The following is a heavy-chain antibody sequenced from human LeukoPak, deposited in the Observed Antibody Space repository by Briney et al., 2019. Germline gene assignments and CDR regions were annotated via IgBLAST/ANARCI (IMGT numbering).Heavy chain of an antibody. V-gene: IGHV3-74*01. CDR2: INSDGSST. D-gene: IGHD2-2*01. CDR3: ARPFTSCYTDYSCGRDV. J-gene: IGHJ6*02. CDR1: GFTFSSYW. Sequence: GGSLRLSCAASGFTFSSYWMHWVRQAPGKGLVWVSRINSDGSSTSYADSVKGRFTISRDNAKNTLYLQMNSLRAEDTAVYYCARPFTSCYTDYSCGRDVWGQGTTVTVSS.